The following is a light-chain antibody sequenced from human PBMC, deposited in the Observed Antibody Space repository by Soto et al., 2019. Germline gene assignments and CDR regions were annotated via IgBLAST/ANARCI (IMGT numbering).Light chain of an antibody. Sequence: DIQMTQSPSSLSASVGDTVTITCRASQSISLFLNWYQQKPGKAPKLLIYAASSLQSGVPSRFTGNGSGTDFTLTISSLQPEAFATDYGHQTDSIPETFGQGTKVEIK. CDR1: QSISLF. J-gene: IGKJ1*01. V-gene: IGKV1-39*01. CDR2: AAS. CDR3: HQTDSIPET.